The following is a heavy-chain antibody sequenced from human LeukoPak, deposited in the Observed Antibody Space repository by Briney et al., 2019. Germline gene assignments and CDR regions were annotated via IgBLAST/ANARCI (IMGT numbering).Heavy chain of an antibody. CDR2: INGYGSIT. V-gene: IGHV3-74*01. CDR3: AKERNLEIAVAGTIFDY. CDR1: GFTFETYW. J-gene: IGHJ4*02. Sequence: GGSLRLSCAASGFTFETYWMHWVRQAPGKGLEWVSCINGYGSITNYADSVEGRFTISRDNAKNTLYLQMNSLRVEDTAVYYCAKERNLEIAVAGTIFDYWGQGTLVTVSS. D-gene: IGHD6-19*01.